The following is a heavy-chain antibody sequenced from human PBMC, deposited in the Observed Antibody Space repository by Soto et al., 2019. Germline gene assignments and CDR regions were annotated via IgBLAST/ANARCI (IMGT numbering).Heavy chain of an antibody. V-gene: IGHV1-69*06. Sequence: SVKVSCKASGGTFSSYAISWVRQAPGQGLEWMGGIIPIFGTANYAQKFQGRVTITADKSTSTAYMELSSLRSEDTAVYYCARETMVRGVPYGMDVWGQGTTVTVSS. J-gene: IGHJ6*02. CDR3: ARETMVRGVPYGMDV. CDR2: IIPIFGTA. D-gene: IGHD3-10*01. CDR1: GGTFSSYA.